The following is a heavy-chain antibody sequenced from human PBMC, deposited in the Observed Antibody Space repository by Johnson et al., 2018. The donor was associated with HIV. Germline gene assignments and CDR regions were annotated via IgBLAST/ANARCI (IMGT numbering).Heavy chain of an antibody. D-gene: IGHD6-6*01. J-gene: IGHJ3*02. Sequence: QVQLVESGGGVVQPGGSLRLSCAAFGFTFSYYGMHWVRQAPGKGLEWVAFIRYDGDNKYYGDSVKGRFTISRDNSKDTLYLQMNGLRPEDTAMYYCASGVTARAPLLIWGQGTMVTVSS. CDR1: GFTFSYYG. CDR3: ASGVTARAPLLI. V-gene: IGHV3-30*02. CDR2: IRYDGDNK.